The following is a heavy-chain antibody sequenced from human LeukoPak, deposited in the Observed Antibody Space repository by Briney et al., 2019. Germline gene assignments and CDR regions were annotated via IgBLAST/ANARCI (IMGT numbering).Heavy chain of an antibody. J-gene: IGHJ3*02. CDR3: AREIGDIVVVPAANHAFDI. V-gene: IGHV3-21*01. Sequence: GGSLRLSCAASGFTFSSYSMNWVRQAPGKGLEWVSSISSSSSYIYYGDSVKGRFTVSGDKAKNTPYLQMNTLRAEDTAVYYCAREIGDIVVVPAANHAFDIWGQGTMVTVSS. CDR1: GFTFSSYS. D-gene: IGHD2-2*01. CDR2: ISSSSSYI.